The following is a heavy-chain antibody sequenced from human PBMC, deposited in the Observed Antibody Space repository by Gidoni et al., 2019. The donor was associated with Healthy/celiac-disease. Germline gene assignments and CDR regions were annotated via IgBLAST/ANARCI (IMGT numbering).Heavy chain of an antibody. CDR3: ARPSEMATIYY. D-gene: IGHD5-12*01. Sequence: EVQLVQSGAEVKKPGESLQISCKGSGYSFTSYCLGWVRQMPGKGLEWMGIIYPGDPDTRDSPSFQGQVTISADKSISTAYLQWSSLKASDTAMYYCARPSEMATIYYWGQGTLVTVSS. V-gene: IGHV5-51*01. J-gene: IGHJ4*02. CDR2: IYPGDPDT. CDR1: GYSFTSYC.